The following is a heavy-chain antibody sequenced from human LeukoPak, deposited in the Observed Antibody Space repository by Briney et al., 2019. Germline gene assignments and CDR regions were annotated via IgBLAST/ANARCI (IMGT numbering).Heavy chain of an antibody. D-gene: IGHD2-2*01. V-gene: IGHV3-30-3*01. J-gene: IGHJ4*02. CDR2: ISYDGSNK. Sequence: PGGSLRLSCAASGFTFSSYAMHWVRQAPGKGLEWVAVISYDGSNKYYADSVKGRFTISRDNSKNTLYLQMNSLRAEDTAVYYCARDTGYCSSTSCYGAFDYWGQGTLVTVSS. CDR1: GFTFSSYA. CDR3: ARDTGYCSSTSCYGAFDY.